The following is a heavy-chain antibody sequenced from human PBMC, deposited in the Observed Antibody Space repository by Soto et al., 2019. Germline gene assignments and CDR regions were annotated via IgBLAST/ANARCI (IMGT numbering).Heavy chain of an antibody. CDR2: IIPIFGTA. Sequence: VKVSCKASGGTFSRYAISWVRQAPGQGIEWMGGIIPIFGTANYAQKFQGLVTITSDESTSTPYIDLSSLRSAHTPVYYRASHIVSSSCFDYCGQVPLGTFSS. D-gene: IGHD5-12*01. CDR1: GGTFSRYA. V-gene: IGHV1-69*13. CDR3: ASHIVSSSCFDY. J-gene: IGHJ4*02.